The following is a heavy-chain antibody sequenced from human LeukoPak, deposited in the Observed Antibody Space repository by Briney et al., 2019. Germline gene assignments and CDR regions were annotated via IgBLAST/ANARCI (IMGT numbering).Heavy chain of an antibody. CDR3: AKPGIAARHFDY. Sequence: PGGSLRLSCAASGFTFSSYGMHWVRQAPGKGLEWVAFIWYDGSNKYYADSVKGRFTTSRDNSKNTLYLQMNSLRAEDTAVYYCAKPGIAARHFDYWGQGTLVTVSS. V-gene: IGHV3-30*02. J-gene: IGHJ4*02. CDR1: GFTFSSYG. D-gene: IGHD6-6*01. CDR2: IWYDGSNK.